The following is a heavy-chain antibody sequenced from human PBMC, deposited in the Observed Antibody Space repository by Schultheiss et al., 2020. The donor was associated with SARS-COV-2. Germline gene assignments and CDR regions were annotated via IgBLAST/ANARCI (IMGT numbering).Heavy chain of an antibody. CDR3: AKEHGDLAWYFDL. V-gene: IGHV3-64*02. J-gene: IGHJ2*01. CDR2: ISSNGGST. D-gene: IGHD4-17*01. CDR1: GFTFSSYA. Sequence: GGSLRLSCAASGFTFSSYAMHWVRQAPGKGLEYVSAISSNGGSTYYADSVKGRFTISRDNAKNSLYLQMNSLRDEDTAVYYCAKEHGDLAWYFDLWGRGTLVTVSS.